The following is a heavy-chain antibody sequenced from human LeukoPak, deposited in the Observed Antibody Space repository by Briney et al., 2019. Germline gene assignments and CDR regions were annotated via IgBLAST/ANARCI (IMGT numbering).Heavy chain of an antibody. CDR3: ARGRPYYFDY. CDR1: GFTFSSHS. CDR2: IISSGSTV. Sequence: PGGSLRLSCAASGFTFSSHSMNWVRQAPGKGLEWASYIISSGSTVNYADSVKGRFTISRDNAKNSLFLQMDSLRDEDTAVYYCARGRPYYFDYWGQGTLVTVSS. J-gene: IGHJ4*02. V-gene: IGHV3-48*02.